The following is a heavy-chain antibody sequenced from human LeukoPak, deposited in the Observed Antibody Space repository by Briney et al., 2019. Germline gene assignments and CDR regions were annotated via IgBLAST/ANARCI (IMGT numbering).Heavy chain of an antibody. D-gene: IGHD2-2*01. J-gene: IGHJ4*02. V-gene: IGHV3-21*01. CDR1: GFTFSSYS. CDR3: ARAFKTIVVVPAARGYFDY. CDR2: ISSSSYI. Sequence: AGSLRLSCAASGFTFSSYSMNWVRQAPGKGLEWVSSISSSSYIYYADSVKGRFTISRDNAKNSLYLQMNSLRAEDTAVYYCARAFKTIVVVPAARGYFDYWGQGTLVTVSS.